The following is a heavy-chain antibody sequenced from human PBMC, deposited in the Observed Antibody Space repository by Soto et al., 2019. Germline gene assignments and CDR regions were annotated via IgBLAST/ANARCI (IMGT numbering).Heavy chain of an antibody. CDR2: IHHCRTT. J-gene: IGHJ4*02. V-gene: IGHV4-38-2*01. CDR3: ARGLYGGNFDY. Sequence: LSETLFVPCGVSDGSMESVYYGLWIRPTPGKGLEWNGAIHHCRTTYSPPSLKTRVTISMDTSKNHFSLSLTSVTAADTAKYYCARGLYGGNFDYWGQGTPVTVSS. D-gene: IGHD4-17*01. CDR1: DGSMESVYY.